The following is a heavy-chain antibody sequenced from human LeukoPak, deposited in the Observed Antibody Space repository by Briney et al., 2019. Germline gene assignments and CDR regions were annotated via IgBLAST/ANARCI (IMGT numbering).Heavy chain of an antibody. CDR3: ARDSRGSSWFFDY. CDR1: GFTFRNYE. V-gene: IGHV3-48*03. CDR2: ISSSGRTF. D-gene: IGHD6-13*01. J-gene: IGHJ4*02. Sequence: GGSLRLSCAASGFTFRNYEMNWVRQAPGKGLEWVSYISSSGRTFYYADSVKGRFTISRDNGKNSLYLQMNSLRVEDTAVYYCARDSRGSSWFFDYWGQGALVTVSS.